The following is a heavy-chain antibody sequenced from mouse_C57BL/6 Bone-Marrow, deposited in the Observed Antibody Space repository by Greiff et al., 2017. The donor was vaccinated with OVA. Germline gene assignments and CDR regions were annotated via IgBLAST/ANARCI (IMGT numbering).Heavy chain of an antibody. J-gene: IGHJ4*01. V-gene: IGHV1-64*01. CDR3: ARRWLPLYAMDY. D-gene: IGHD2-3*01. CDR2: IHPDSGST. CDR1: GYTFTSYW. Sequence: VQLQQPGAELVKPGASVKLSCKASGYTFTSYWMHWVKQRPGQGLEWIGMIHPDSGSTNYNEKFKSKATLTADKSSSTAYMQLSSLTSEDSAIYYCARRWLPLYAMDYWGQGTSVTVSS.